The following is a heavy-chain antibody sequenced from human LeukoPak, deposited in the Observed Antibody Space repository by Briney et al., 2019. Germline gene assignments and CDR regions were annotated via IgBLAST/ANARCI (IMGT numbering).Heavy chain of an antibody. CDR1: GGSFSTYY. D-gene: IGHD2-15*01. CDR3: ASGPYRSAGSCYYFDY. V-gene: IGHV4-59*06. CDR2: IYNSGIT. J-gene: IGHJ4*02. Sequence: NPSETLSLTCTVTGGSFSTYYWSWIRQDPEKGLEWIGYIYNSGITYFNPSLKSRLTISVDTSKNQFSLKLSSVTAADTAVYYCASGPYRSAGSCYYFDYWGQGTLVTVSS.